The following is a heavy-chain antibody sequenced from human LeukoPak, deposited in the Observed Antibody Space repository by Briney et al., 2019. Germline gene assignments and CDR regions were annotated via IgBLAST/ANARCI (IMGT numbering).Heavy chain of an antibody. CDR3: ARRQGCSSTSCPPDY. D-gene: IGHD2-2*01. J-gene: IGHJ4*02. CDR2: IKQDGSQK. Sequence: GGSLRLSCSASGFNSRNYWMNWVRQAPGKGLEWVANIKQDGSQKYYVASVRGRFTISRDNAKNSLYLQMSSLRAEDTAVYYCARRQGCSSTSCPPDYWGQGTLVTVSS. CDR1: GFNSRNYW. V-gene: IGHV3-7*05.